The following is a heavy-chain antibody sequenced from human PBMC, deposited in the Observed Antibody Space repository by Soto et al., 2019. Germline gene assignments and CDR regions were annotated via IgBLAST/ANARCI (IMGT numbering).Heavy chain of an antibody. CDR1: GYTFTSYG. Sequence: RASVKVSCKASGYTFTSYGISWVRQAPGQGLEWMGWISAYNGNTNYAQKLQGRVTMTTDTSTSTAYMELRSLRSDDTAVYYCARDYQEYNYYYGMDVWGQGTTVTVS. J-gene: IGHJ6*02. CDR3: ARDYQEYNYYYGMDV. V-gene: IGHV1-18*01. D-gene: IGHD6-6*01. CDR2: ISAYNGNT.